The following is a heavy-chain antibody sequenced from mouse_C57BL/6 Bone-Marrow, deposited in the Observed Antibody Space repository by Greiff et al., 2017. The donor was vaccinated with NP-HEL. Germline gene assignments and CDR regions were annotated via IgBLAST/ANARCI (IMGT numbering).Heavy chain of an antibody. CDR3: ARYGRRYYAMDY. Sequence: QVQLQQSGAELVRPGTSVKVSCKASGYAFTNYLIEWVKQRPGQGLAWIGVINPGSGGTNYNEKFKGKATLTADKSSSTAYMQLSSLTSEDSAVYFCARYGRRYYAMDYWGQGTSVTVSS. CDR2: INPGSGGT. J-gene: IGHJ4*01. CDR1: GYAFTNYL. D-gene: IGHD1-1*02. V-gene: IGHV1-54*01.